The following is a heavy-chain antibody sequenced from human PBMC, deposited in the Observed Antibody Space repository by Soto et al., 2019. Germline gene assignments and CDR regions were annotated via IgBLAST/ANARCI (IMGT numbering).Heavy chain of an antibody. CDR2: IYPGDSDT. J-gene: IGHJ5*02. CDR1: GYSFTSYW. CDR3: ARPTLGIVGASLVGAFDP. D-gene: IGHD1-26*01. V-gene: IGHV5-51*01. Sequence: PGESLKISCKGSGYSFTSYWIGWVRQMPGKGLEWMGIIYPGDSDTRYSPSFQGQVTISADKSLSTAYLQWSSLKASDTAMYYCARPTLGIVGASLVGAFDPWGQGTLVTVSS.